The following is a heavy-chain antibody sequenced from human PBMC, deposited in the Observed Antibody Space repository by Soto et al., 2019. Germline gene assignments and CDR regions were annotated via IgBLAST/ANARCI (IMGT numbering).Heavy chain of an antibody. CDR2: ISGSGGST. CDR3: ASRTSGWYLDY. J-gene: IGHJ4*02. D-gene: IGHD6-19*01. V-gene: IGHV3-23*01. Sequence: EVQLLESGGGLVQPGGSLRLSCAASGFTFSSYAMSWVRQAPGKGLEWVSVISGSGGSTYYADSVKGRFTISRDNSKNTLYLQMSSLRAEDTAVYYCASRTSGWYLDYWGQGTLVTVSS. CDR1: GFTFSSYA.